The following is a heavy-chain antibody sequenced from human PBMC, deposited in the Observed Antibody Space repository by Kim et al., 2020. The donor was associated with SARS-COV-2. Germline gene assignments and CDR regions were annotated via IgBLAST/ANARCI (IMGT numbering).Heavy chain of an antibody. CDR2: ISYDGSNK. CDR1: GFTFSSYG. D-gene: IGHD6-6*01. V-gene: IGHV3-30*03. Sequence: GGSLRLSCAASGFTFSSYGMHWVRQAPGKGLEWVAVISYDGSNKYYADSVKGRFTISRDNSKNTLYLQMNSLRAEDTAVYYCARGLWGTAARPNPIDYWG. CDR3: ARGLWGTAARPNPIDY. J-gene: IGHJ4*01.